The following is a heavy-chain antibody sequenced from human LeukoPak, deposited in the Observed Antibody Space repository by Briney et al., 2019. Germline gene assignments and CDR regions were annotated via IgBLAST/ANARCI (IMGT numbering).Heavy chain of an antibody. V-gene: IGHV4-34*01. Sequence: SETLSLTCAVYGGSFSGYYWSWIRQPPGKGLEWIGEINHSGSTNYNPSLKSRVTISVDTSKNQFSLKLSSVTAADTAVYYCARETVAGVDYWGQGTLVTVSS. CDR1: GGSFSGYY. J-gene: IGHJ4*02. CDR2: INHSGST. CDR3: ARETVAGVDY. D-gene: IGHD6-19*01.